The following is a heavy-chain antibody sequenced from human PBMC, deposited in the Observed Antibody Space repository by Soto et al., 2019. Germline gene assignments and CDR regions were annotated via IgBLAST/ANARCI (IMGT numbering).Heavy chain of an antibody. CDR2: IYYSGST. J-gene: IGHJ5*02. V-gene: IGHV4-59*08. D-gene: IGHD3-3*01. CDR1: GGSISSYY. Sequence: SETLSLTCTVSGGSISSYYWSWIRQPPGKGLEWIGYIYYSGSTNYNPSLKSRVTISVDTSKNQFSLKLSSVTAADTAVYYCARHNNGLEWLGEDNWFDPWGQGTLVTVSS. CDR3: ARHNNGLEWLGEDNWFDP.